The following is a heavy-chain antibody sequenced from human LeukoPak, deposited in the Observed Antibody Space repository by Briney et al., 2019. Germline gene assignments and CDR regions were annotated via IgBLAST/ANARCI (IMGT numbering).Heavy chain of an antibody. J-gene: IGHJ4*02. CDR2: INPSGGSA. CDR3: ARGYSYGRDH. V-gene: IGHV1-46*01. CDR1: GYTFTTFY. D-gene: IGHD5-18*01. Sequence: ASVKVSCKTSGYTFTTFYIHWVRQAPGQGLEWMGRINPSGGSASHAQKFQGRISMTRDTSTSTAYMELSSLRSEDTAVYYCARGYSYGRDHWGQGTLSPSPQ.